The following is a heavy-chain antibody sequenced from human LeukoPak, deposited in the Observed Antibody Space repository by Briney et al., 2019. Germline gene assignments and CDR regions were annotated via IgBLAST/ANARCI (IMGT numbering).Heavy chain of an antibody. CDR1: GVPFSNYY. CDR3: TRAGAGHPD. CDR2: INHSGYT. J-gene: IGHJ4*02. V-gene: IGHV4-34*01. D-gene: IGHD6-19*01. Sequence: SDTLSLTCAVSGVPFSNYYWSWVRQSPRQGLEWIGEINHSGYTNYNPSLKSRVTMSIDTSKNQFSLKLTSVTAADAGVYYCTRAGAGHPDWGQGTLVTVPS.